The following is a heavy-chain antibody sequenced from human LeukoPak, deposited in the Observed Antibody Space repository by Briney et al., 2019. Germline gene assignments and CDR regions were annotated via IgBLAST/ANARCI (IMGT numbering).Heavy chain of an antibody. Sequence: GGSLRLSCAASGFTFDDYAMHWVRQAPGKGLEWVSSIGGSGNHTYYADSVKGRFTISRDNSKNTLYLQMNSLKTEDTAVYYCTTTGTGVPTRDYWGQGTLVTVSS. V-gene: IGHV3-23*01. CDR1: GFTFDDYA. CDR3: TTTGTGVPTRDY. D-gene: IGHD1-1*01. J-gene: IGHJ4*02. CDR2: IGGSGNHT.